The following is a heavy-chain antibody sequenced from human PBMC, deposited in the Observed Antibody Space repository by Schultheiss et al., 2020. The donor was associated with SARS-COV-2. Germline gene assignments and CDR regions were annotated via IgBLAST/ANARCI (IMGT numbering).Heavy chain of an antibody. D-gene: IGHD4-11*01. CDR1: GFTFSSYA. CDR2: ISGSGGST. Sequence: GGSLRLSCAASGFTFSSYAMSWVRQAPGKGLEWVSAISGSGGSTYYADSVKGRFAISRDNSKNTLYLQMNSLRAEDTAVYHCAKDQFLTTSFFFVYWGQGTLVTVSS. J-gene: IGHJ4*02. CDR3: AKDQFLTTSFFFVY. V-gene: IGHV3-23*01.